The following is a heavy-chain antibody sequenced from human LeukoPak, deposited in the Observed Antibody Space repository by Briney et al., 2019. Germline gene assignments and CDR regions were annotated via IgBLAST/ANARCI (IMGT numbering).Heavy chain of an antibody. V-gene: IGHV4-59*08. Sequence: SDTLSLTCTVSGGSITNYYWSWIRQPPGKGLEWIGYIYYSGSTEYNPSLKSRVTISVDTSKNQFSLKLTSVTAADSATYYCARHDRNSGRYYDFDYWGQGTLVTVSS. D-gene: IGHD1-26*01. J-gene: IGHJ4*02. CDR1: GGSITNYY. CDR2: IYYSGST. CDR3: ARHDRNSGRYYDFDY.